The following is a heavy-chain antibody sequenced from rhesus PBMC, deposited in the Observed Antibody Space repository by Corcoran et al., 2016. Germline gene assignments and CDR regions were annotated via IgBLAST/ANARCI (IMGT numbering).Heavy chain of an antibody. CDR1: GGSISNYYW. CDR2: FSGIGGNK. Sequence: QVQLQESGPAVVKPSETLSLTCAVSGGSISNYYWWSWIRQSPGKVLEWIGGFSGIGGNKENNPFLKRRVYISIDTSKNQLSLKVTSVTAADTAVYYCASTDCSNSDCSSGDYWGQGVLVIVSS. J-gene: IGHJ4*01. CDR3: ASTDCSNSDCSSGDY. D-gene: IGHD2-15*01. V-gene: IGHV4-93*02.